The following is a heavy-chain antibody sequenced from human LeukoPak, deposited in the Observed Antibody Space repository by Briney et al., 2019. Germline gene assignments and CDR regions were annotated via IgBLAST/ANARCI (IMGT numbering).Heavy chain of an antibody. CDR3: ARDDYGDKRGFDY. Sequence: SVKVSCKASGGTFSSYAISWVRQAPGQGLEWMGRIIPILGIASYAQKFQGRVTMTRDTSTSTVYMELSSLRSEDTAVYYCARDDYGDKRGFDYWGQGTLVTVSS. J-gene: IGHJ4*02. CDR1: GGTFSSYA. D-gene: IGHD4-17*01. CDR2: IIPILGIA. V-gene: IGHV1-69*04.